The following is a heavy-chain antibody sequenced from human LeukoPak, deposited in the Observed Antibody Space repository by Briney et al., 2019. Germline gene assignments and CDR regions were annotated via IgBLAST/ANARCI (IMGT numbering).Heavy chain of an antibody. D-gene: IGHD3-10*01. CDR1: GYTFTSYD. CDR3: AKGPRSYYYGSGSYLRNWFDP. J-gene: IGHJ5*02. Sequence: ASVKVSCKASGYTFTSYDINWVRQAPGQGLEWMGWMNPNSGNTGYAQKFQGRVTMTRNTSISTAYMELSSLRSEDTAVYYCAKGPRSYYYGSGSYLRNWFDPWGQGTLVTVSS. CDR2: MNPNSGNT. V-gene: IGHV1-8*01.